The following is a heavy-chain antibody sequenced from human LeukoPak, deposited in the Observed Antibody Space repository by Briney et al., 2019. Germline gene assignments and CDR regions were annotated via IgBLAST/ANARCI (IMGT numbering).Heavy chain of an antibody. Sequence: GGSLRLSCAASGFTLSSYSMNWVRQAPGKGLEWVSSISSSSSYIYYADSVKGRFTISRDNAKNSLYLQMNSLRAEDTAVYYCARDGVAELMSALDYWGQGILVTVSS. J-gene: IGHJ4*02. V-gene: IGHV3-21*01. CDR1: GFTLSSYS. D-gene: IGHD1-26*01. CDR3: ARDGVAELMSALDY. CDR2: ISSSSSYI.